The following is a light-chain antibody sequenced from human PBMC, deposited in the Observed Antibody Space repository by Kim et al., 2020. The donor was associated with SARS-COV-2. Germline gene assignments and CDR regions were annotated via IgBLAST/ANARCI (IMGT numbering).Light chain of an antibody. Sequence: NFMLTQPHSVSESPGKTVTISCTRRSGSIASNYVQWYQQRPGSAPTTVIYEDNQRPSGVPDRFSGSIDSSSNSASLTISGLKTEDEADYYCQSYDSNQRVLFGGGTQLTVL. CDR3: QSYDSNQRVL. CDR1: SGSIASNY. V-gene: IGLV6-57*03. CDR2: EDN. J-gene: IGLJ2*01.